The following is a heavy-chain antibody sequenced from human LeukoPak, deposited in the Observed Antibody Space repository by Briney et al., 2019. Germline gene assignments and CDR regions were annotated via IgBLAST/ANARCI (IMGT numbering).Heavy chain of an antibody. J-gene: IGHJ4*02. CDR2: ISSSSSYI. Sequence: PGGSLRLSCAASGFIFSSYSMNWVRQAPGKGLEWVSSISSSSSYIYYADSVKGRFTISRDNAKNSLYLQMNSLRAEDTAVYYCAIDMRQDSSSWYAGFDYWGQGTLVSVSS. CDR3: AIDMRQDSSSWYAGFDY. D-gene: IGHD6-13*01. V-gene: IGHV3-21*01. CDR1: GFIFSSYS.